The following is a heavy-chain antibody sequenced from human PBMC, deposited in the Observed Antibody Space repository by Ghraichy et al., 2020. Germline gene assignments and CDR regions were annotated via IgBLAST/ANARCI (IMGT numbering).Heavy chain of an antibody. Sequence: GESLNISCAASGFTFRISGMNWVRQAPGKGLEWVSYINGDSSTINYADSVKGRFTISRDNGRNSLYLQMSSLRAEDTAVYYCVRGGASRPDYWGQGILVTVSS. CDR1: GFTFRISG. D-gene: IGHD1-26*01. J-gene: IGHJ4*02. V-gene: IGHV3-48*01. CDR3: VRGGASRPDY. CDR2: INGDSSTI.